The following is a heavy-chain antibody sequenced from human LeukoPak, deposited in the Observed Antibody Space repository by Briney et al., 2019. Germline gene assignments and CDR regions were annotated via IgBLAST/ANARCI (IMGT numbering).Heavy chain of an antibody. CDR3: AREGVTTTAFGY. CDR2: IYTSGST. V-gene: IGHV4-4*07. Sequence: SVTLSFNCSVDGVSINGIYWVWNRPGPGQGLVGIGRIYTSGSTNYNPSLKSRVTMSVDTSKNQFSLKLSSVTAADTAVYYCAREGVTTTAFGYWGQGTLVTVSS. J-gene: IGHJ4*02. CDR1: GVSINGIY. D-gene: IGHD4-17*01.